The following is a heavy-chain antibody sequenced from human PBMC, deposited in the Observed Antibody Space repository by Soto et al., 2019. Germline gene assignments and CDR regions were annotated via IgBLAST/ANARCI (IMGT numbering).Heavy chain of an antibody. Sequence: VQLVESGGGVVQPGRSLRLSCAASGFTFSSYGMHWVRQAPGKGLEWVAVISYDGSNKYYADSVKGRFTISRDNSKNTLYLQMNSLRAEDTAVYYCTALVGVYWGQGTLVTVSS. V-gene: IGHV3-30*03. J-gene: IGHJ4*02. CDR2: ISYDGSNK. CDR3: TALVGVY. D-gene: IGHD5-18*01. CDR1: GFTFSSYG.